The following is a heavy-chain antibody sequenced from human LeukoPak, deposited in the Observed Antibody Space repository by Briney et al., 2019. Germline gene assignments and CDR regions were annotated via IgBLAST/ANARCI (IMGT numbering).Heavy chain of an antibody. D-gene: IGHD4-17*01. CDR2: INHSGST. Sequence: SETLSLTCAVYGGSFSGYYWSWIRQPPGRGLEWIGEINHSGSTNYNPSLKSRVTISVDTSKNQFSLKLSSVTAADTAVYYCARGRLEYGDSYQNYWGQGTLVTVSS. CDR1: GGSFSGYY. V-gene: IGHV4-34*01. J-gene: IGHJ4*02. CDR3: ARGRLEYGDSYQNY.